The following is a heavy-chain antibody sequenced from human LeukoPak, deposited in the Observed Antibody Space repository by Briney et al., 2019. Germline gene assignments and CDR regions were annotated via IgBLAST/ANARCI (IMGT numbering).Heavy chain of an antibody. CDR3: ARALLWFGAYYFDY. D-gene: IGHD3-10*01. V-gene: IGHV5-51*01. CDR1: GYSFTSYR. J-gene: IGHJ4*02. CDR2: IYPGDSDT. Sequence: GESLKISCKGSGYSFTSYRIGWVRQMPGKGLEWMGIIYPGDSDTRYSPSFQGQVTISADKSISTAYLQWSSLRASDTAMYYCARALLWFGAYYFDYWGQGTLVTVSS.